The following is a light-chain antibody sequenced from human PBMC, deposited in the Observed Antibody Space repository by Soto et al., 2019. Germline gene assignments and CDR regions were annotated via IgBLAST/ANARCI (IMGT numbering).Light chain of an antibody. V-gene: IGLV2-8*01. Sequence: QSALTQPPSTSGSTGQSVTISCPGTNNDIGLYDFVSWYQHHPGKAPRLIMYEVGQRPSGVPDRFSGSKSGNTASLTVSGLQAADEADYFCKSYAGSNTYVFGSGTKVTVL. CDR2: EVG. CDR3: KSYAGSNTYV. CDR1: NNDIGLYDF. J-gene: IGLJ1*01.